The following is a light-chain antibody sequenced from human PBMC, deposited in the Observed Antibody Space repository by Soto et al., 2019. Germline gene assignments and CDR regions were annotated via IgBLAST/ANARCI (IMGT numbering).Light chain of an antibody. CDR3: AAWDDRLSGPV. Sequence: QSVLTQPPSAAGAPGQRGTISCSGSSSNIGSDYVYWYQHLPGTAPKLLIQTSNQRASGVPDRISGSKSGTSASLAISGLRSEDEAEYYCAAWDDRLSGPVFGGGTKLTVL. J-gene: IGLJ3*02. CDR1: SSNIGSDY. V-gene: IGLV1-47*01. CDR2: TSN.